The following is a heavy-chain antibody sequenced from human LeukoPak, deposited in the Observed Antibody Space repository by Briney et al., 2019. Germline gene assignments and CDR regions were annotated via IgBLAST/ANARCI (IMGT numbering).Heavy chain of an antibody. V-gene: IGHV3-30*03. CDR2: ISYDGSNK. CDR1: GFTFSSYG. J-gene: IGHJ4*02. Sequence: RGSLRLSCAASGFTFSSYGMHWVRQAPGKGLEWVAVISYDGSNKYYADSVKGRFTISRDNSKNTLYLQMNSLRAEDTAVYYCARGSDDFDYWGQGTLVTVSS. CDR3: ARGSDDFDY.